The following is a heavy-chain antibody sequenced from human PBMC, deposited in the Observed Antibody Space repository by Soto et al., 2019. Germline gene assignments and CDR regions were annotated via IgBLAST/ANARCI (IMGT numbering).Heavy chain of an antibody. CDR1: GFTISQAW. D-gene: IGHD2-15*01. CDR3: TAKKDVSRGWFDP. V-gene: IGHV3-15*07. J-gene: IGHJ5*02. CDR2: IKNKTAGETT. Sequence: GGSLRLSCAASGFTISQAWMNWVRQAPGKGLEWVGRIKNKTAGETTDYAAPVQGRFTISRDDSKNTLYLQMDSLKTEDTAVYYCTAKKDVSRGWFDPWGQGTLVTVSS.